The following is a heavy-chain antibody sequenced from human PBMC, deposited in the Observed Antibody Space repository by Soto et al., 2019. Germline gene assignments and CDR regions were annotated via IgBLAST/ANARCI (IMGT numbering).Heavy chain of an antibody. J-gene: IGHJ6*02. CDR2: IYTSGST. Sequence: PSETLSLTCTVSGGSISSYYWSWIRQPAGKGLEWIGRIYTSGSTNYNPSLKSRVTMSVDTSKNQFSLKLSSVTAADTAVYYCARHSRSWYNHYYGMDVWGQGTTVTVSS. V-gene: IGHV4-4*07. CDR1: GGSISSYY. D-gene: IGHD6-13*01. CDR3: ARHSRSWYNHYYGMDV.